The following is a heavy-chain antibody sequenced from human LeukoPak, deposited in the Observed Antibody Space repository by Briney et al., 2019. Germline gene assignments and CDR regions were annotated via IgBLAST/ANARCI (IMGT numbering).Heavy chain of an antibody. J-gene: IGHJ4*02. CDR3: ARGYYDRSGSSNPFDS. CDR1: GASVSSASY. Sequence: SETLSLTCTVSGASVSSASYWNWIRQPPGKGVEWIAHIYNGVNTNYNPSLKSRVTISVDTSKNQFSLRLNSVTLADTAVYYCARGYYDRSGSSNPFDSWGQGTLVTVSA. D-gene: IGHD3-22*01. CDR2: IYNGVNT. V-gene: IGHV4-61*01.